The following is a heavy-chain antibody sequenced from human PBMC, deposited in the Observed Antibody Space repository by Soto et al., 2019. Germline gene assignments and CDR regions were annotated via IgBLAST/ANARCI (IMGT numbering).Heavy chain of an antibody. CDR1: GGSFSGYY. CDR2: INHSRST. J-gene: IGHJ6*02. Sequence: PSETLSLTCAVYGGSFSGYYWSWIRQPPGKGLEWIGEINHSRSTNYNPSLKSRVTISVDTSKNQFSLKLSSVTAADTAVYYCARVPGRSYYYYGMDVWGQGTTVTVSS. D-gene: IGHD1-26*01. V-gene: IGHV4-34*01. CDR3: ARVPGRSYYYYGMDV.